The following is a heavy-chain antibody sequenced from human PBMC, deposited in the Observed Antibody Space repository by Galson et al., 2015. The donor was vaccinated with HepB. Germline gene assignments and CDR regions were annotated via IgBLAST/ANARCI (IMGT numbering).Heavy chain of an antibody. CDR3: ARDPRDSSGYYYYAFEI. CDR1: GFTFSSYS. D-gene: IGHD3-22*01. J-gene: IGHJ3*02. V-gene: IGHV3-21*01. Sequence: SLRLSCAASGFTFSSYSMNWVRQAPGKGLEWVSSISSSSSYIYYTDSVKGRFTISRDNAKNSLYLQMNSLRAEDTAVYYCARDPRDSSGYYYYAFEIWGQGTMVTVSS. CDR2: ISSSSSYI.